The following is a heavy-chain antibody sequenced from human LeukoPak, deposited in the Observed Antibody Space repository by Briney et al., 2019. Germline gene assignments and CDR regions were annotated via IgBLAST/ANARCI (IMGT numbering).Heavy chain of an antibody. CDR1: GFTFSSYA. Sequence: PGGSLRLSCAASGFTFSSYAMSWVRQAPGKGLQWVSSISSSGGSTYYADSVKGRFTISRDNSKNTLYLQMNSLRAEDTAVYYCAKDPWDYGDYGPFDYWGQGTLVTVSS. CDR2: ISSSGGST. D-gene: IGHD4-17*01. J-gene: IGHJ4*02. CDR3: AKDPWDYGDYGPFDY. V-gene: IGHV3-23*01.